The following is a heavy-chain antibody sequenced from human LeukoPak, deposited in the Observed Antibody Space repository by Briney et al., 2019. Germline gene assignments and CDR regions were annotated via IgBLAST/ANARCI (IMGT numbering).Heavy chain of an antibody. J-gene: IGHJ4*02. V-gene: IGHV4-39*07. CDR3: ARDLGELLIDY. Sequence: SETLSLTCTVPGGSISSSSYHWGWIRQSPGKGLEWIGSIYYSGSTYYNPSLKSRVTISVDTPKNQFSLKLSSVTAADTAVYYCARDLGELLIDYWGQGTLVTVSS. D-gene: IGHD1-26*01. CDR2: IYYSGST. CDR1: GGSISSSSYH.